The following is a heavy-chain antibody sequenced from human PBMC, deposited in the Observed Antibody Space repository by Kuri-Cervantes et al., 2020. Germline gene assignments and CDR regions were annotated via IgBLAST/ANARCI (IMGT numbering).Heavy chain of an antibody. J-gene: IGHJ6*02. CDR2: INPNSGGT. CDR3: ARAYSGYVYGMDV. Sequence: GESLKISCKASGYTFTGYYMHWVRQAPGQGLEWMGWINPNSGGTNYAQKFQGRVTMTRNTSISTAYMELSSLRSEDTAVYYCARAYSGYVYGMDVWGQGTTVTVSS. D-gene: IGHD5-12*01. V-gene: IGHV1-2*02. CDR1: GYTFTGYY.